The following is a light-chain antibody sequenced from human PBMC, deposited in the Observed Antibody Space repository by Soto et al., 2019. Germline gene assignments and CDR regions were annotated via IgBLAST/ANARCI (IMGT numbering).Light chain of an antibody. V-gene: IGKV1-5*01. J-gene: IGKJ4*01. CDR2: DAS. Sequence: DIQMTQSPSSLSASVGDRVTITCLASQSISSYLNWYQQKPGKAPKLLIYDASSLESGVPSRFSGSGSGTEFTLTISSLQPDDFATYYCQQYNSYPLTFGGGTKVDI. CDR1: QSISSY. CDR3: QQYNSYPLT.